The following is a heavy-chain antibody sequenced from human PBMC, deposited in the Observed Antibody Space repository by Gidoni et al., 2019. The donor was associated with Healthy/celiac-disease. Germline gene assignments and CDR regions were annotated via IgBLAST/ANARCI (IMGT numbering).Heavy chain of an antibody. D-gene: IGHD6-13*01. CDR2: ITHRGST. CDR3: ARGHRYSSSPNEFDY. CDR1: GGSFSGYY. J-gene: IGHJ4*02. V-gene: IGHV4-34*01. Sequence: QGQLQQWGAGLLKPSETLSLTCAVYGGSFSGYYWSWIRQPPGKGLEWIGEITHRGSTNYTPARKSRVPISVDTSKNHFSLKLSSVTAADTAVYYCARGHRYSSSPNEFDYLGQGTLVTVSS.